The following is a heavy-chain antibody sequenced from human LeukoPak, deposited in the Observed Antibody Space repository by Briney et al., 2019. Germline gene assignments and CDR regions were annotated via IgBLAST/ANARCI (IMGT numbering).Heavy chain of an antibody. J-gene: IGHJ6*03. CDR1: GGSISTSNYY. V-gene: IGHV4-39*07. Sequence: SETLSLTCTVSGGSISTSNYYWGWIRQPPGKGLEWIGNIFYSGSTYYSPSLKSRVTISLDTSKNQFSLKLSSVTAADTAVYYCARAHIAAAGTGNSVDYYYYYMDVWGKGTTVTISS. CDR3: ARAHIAAAGTGNSVDYYYYYMDV. CDR2: IFYSGST. D-gene: IGHD6-13*01.